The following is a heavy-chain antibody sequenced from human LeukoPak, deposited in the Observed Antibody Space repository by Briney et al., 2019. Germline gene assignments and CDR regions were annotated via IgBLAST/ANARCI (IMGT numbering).Heavy chain of an antibody. CDR2: ISAYNGNT. CDR3: ARGHTSWYYDILTGYSNPYYFDY. D-gene: IGHD3-9*01. CDR1: GYTFTSYG. Sequence: GAPVKVSCKASGYTFTSYGISWVRQAPGQGLEWMGWISAYNGNTNYAQKLQGRVTMTTDTSTSTAYMELRSLRSDDTAVYYCARGHTSWYYDILTGYSNPYYFDYWGQGTLVTVSS. J-gene: IGHJ4*02. V-gene: IGHV1-18*01.